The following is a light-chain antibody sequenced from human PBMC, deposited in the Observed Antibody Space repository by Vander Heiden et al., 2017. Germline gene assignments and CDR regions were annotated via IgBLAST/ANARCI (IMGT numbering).Light chain of an antibody. V-gene: IGLV3-1*01. Sequence: SYELTQPPSVSVSPGQTASITCSGDKLGDKYACWYQQKPGQSPVLVIYQDSKRPSGIPERFSGSNSGTTATPTISGTQAMDEADYYCKAWDSSILVFGGGTKLTVL. CDR1: KLGDKY. J-gene: IGLJ2*01. CDR3: KAWDSSILV. CDR2: QDS.